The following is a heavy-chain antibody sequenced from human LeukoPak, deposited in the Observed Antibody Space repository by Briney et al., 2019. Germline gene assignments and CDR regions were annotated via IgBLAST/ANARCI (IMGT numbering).Heavy chain of an antibody. CDR3: ARDTRQGGFDY. D-gene: IGHD3-16*01. J-gene: IGHJ4*02. CDR1: GYTFTSYD. Sequence: GGSVRVSCKASGYTFTSYDINWVRQAPGQGLEWMGWMNPNSGNTGYAQKFQGRVTMTRNTSISTAYMELSSLRSEDTAVYYCARDTRQGGFDYWGQGTLVTVSS. CDR2: MNPNSGNT. V-gene: IGHV1-8*01.